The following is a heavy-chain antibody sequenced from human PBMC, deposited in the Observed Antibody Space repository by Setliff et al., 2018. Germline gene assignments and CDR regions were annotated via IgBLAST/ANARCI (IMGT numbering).Heavy chain of an antibody. V-gene: IGHV1-8*02. CDR3: AKDSSGWPHSLISYFQH. CDR1: GYTFTSYD. CDR2: MNPNSGNT. J-gene: IGHJ1*01. Sequence: ASVKVSCKASGYTFTSYDINWVRQATGQGLEWMGWMNPNSGNTGYAQKFQGWVTMTRNTSISTAYMELSSLRSEDTAVYYCAKDSSGWPHSLISYFQHWGQGTLVTVSS. D-gene: IGHD6-19*01.